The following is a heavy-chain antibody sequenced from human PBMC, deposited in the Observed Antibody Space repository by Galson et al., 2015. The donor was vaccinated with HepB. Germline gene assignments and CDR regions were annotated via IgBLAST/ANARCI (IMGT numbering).Heavy chain of an antibody. CDR1: GFTFSNYG. D-gene: IGHD6-19*01. CDR2: ISFEGRNI. CDR3: AKEGGDSRGWYNYFDR. Sequence: SLRLSCAASGFTFSNYGMHWVRQAPGKGLEWVAAISFEGRNIYTADSVKGRFTISRDNSENTVFLQMNSLRAEDTAVYYCAKEGGDSRGWYNYFDRWGQGTLVTVSS. J-gene: IGHJ4*02. V-gene: IGHV3-30*18.